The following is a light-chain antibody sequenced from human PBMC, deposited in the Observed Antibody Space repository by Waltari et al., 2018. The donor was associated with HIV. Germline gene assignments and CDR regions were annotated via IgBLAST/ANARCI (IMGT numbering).Light chain of an antibody. J-gene: IGLJ3*02. CDR2: SNI. Sequence: QSVLTQPPSASGTPGQRVTIPCSGSSSNIGSNTVNWYQQLPGTAPKLLIYSNIQRPSGVPARFSGSKSGTSASLAISGLQSEDEADYYCAAWDDSLNGWVFGGGTKLTVL. CDR3: AAWDDSLNGWV. CDR1: SSNIGSNT. V-gene: IGLV1-44*01.